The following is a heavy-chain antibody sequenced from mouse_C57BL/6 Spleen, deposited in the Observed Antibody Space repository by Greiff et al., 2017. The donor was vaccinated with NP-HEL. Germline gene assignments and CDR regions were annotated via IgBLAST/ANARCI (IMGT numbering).Heavy chain of an antibody. J-gene: IGHJ2*01. D-gene: IGHD2-1*01. CDR3: ARWVYYGYFDY. Sequence: QVHVKQPGAELVKPGASVKLSCKASGYTFTSYWMQWVKQRPGQGLEWIGEIDPSDSYTNYNQKFKGKATLTVDTSSSTAYMQLSSLTSEDSAVYYCARWVYYGYFDYWGQGTTLTVSS. CDR1: GYTFTSYW. CDR2: IDPSDSYT. V-gene: IGHV1-50*01.